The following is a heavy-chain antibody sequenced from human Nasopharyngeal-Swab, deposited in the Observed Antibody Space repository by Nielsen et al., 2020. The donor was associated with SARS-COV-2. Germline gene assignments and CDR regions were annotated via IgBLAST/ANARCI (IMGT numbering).Heavy chain of an antibody. D-gene: IGHD1-26*01. V-gene: IGHV3-30-3*01. Sequence: GESLKISCAASGFTFDDYAMHWVRQAPGKGLEWVAVISYDGSNKYYADSVKGRFTISRDNSKNTLYLQMNSLRAEDTAVYYCARPSSGSYQSYFDYWGQGTLVTVSS. CDR1: GFTFDDYA. J-gene: IGHJ4*02. CDR2: ISYDGSNK. CDR3: ARPSSGSYQSYFDY.